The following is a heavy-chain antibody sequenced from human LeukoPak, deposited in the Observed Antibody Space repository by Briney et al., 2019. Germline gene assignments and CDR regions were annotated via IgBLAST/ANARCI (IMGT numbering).Heavy chain of an antibody. CDR1: GFTLSSYW. Sequence: GGSLRLSCAASGFTLSSYWMSWVRQAPGKGLEWVANIKQDGSEKYYVDSVKGRFTISRDNAKNSLYLQMNSLRAEDTAVYYCARAPYWMDVWGKGTTVTVSS. CDR3: ARAPYWMDV. J-gene: IGHJ6*04. CDR2: IKQDGSEK. D-gene: IGHD2-15*01. V-gene: IGHV3-7*01.